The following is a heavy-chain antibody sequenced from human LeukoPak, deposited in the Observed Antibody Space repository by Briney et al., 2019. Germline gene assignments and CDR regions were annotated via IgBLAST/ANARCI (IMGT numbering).Heavy chain of an antibody. CDR3: ARENYYGSGKNYWYFDL. J-gene: IGHJ2*01. Sequence: SETLSLTCTVSGGSISSSSYSWGWIRQPPGKGLEWIGSIYYSGSTFYNPSLKSRVTISVDTSKNQFSLKLSSVTAADTAVYYCARENYYGSGKNYWYFDLWGRGTLVTVSS. CDR1: GGSISSSSYS. CDR2: IYYSGST. D-gene: IGHD3-10*01. V-gene: IGHV4-39*02.